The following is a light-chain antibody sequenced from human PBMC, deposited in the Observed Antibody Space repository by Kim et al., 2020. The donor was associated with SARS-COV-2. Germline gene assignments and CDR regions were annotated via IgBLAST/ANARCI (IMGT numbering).Light chain of an antibody. CDR2: KAS. CDR3: QQYVNYPLT. V-gene: IGKV1-5*03. Sequence: ASVGDRVTITCRASQSFSGWLALYQQKPGKAPKVLIYKASTLESGVPSRFSGSGSGTEFTLTISSLQPDDVATYYCQQYVNYPLTFGGGTKVDIK. CDR1: QSFSGW. J-gene: IGKJ4*01.